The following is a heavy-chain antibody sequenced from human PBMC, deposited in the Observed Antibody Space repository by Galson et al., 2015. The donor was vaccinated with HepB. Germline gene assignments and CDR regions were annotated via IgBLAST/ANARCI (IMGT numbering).Heavy chain of an antibody. D-gene: IGHD6-19*01. CDR2: MSFDGTNI. V-gene: IGHV3-30*18. CDR3: AKPGSGWYFDS. J-gene: IGHJ4*02. CDR1: GFIFNNYV. Sequence: SLRLSCAASGFIFNNYVMHWVRQAPGKGLEWVAVMSFDGTNIYYADSVKGRFTISRDNSKSTLYLQMNSLRGEDTAVYYCAKPGSGWYFDSWGQGTLVTVSS.